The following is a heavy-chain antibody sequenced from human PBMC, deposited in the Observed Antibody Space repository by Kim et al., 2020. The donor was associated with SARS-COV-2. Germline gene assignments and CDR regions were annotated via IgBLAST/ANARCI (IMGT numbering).Heavy chain of an antibody. CDR3: ARDHSFPGYSSSWYLGQGGYYGMDV. D-gene: IGHD6-13*01. CDR2: INAGNGNT. V-gene: IGHV1-3*01. J-gene: IGHJ6*02. Sequence: ASVNVSCKASGYTFTSYAMHWVRQAPGQRLEWMGWINAGNGNTKYSQKFQGRVTITRDTSASTAYMELSSLRSEDTAVYYCARDHSFPGYSSSWYLGQGGYYGMDVWGQGTTVTVSS. CDR1: GYTFTSYA.